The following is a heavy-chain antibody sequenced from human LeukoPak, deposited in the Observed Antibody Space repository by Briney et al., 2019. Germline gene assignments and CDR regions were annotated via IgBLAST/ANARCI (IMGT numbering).Heavy chain of an antibody. CDR2: IIPILGIA. D-gene: IGHD5-24*01. Sequence: SVKVSCKASGGTFSSYAISWVRQAPGQGLEWMGRIIPILGIANYAQKFQGRVTITADKSTSTAYMELSSLRAEDTAVYYCARDRDGYKLDYWGQGTLVTVSS. J-gene: IGHJ4*02. CDR3: ARDRDGYKLDY. CDR1: GGTFSSYA. V-gene: IGHV1-69*04.